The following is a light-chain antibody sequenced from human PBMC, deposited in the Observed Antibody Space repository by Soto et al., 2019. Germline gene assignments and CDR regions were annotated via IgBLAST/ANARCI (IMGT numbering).Light chain of an antibody. J-gene: IGLJ2*01. Sequence: QSVLTQSASVSGSPGQSITISCTEASSDVGDYNYVSWYQQHPGKAPKLMIYDVSYRPSGVSIRFSGSKSGSTASLTISGLQAEDEADYYCSSYTTTNAVLFGGGTKVTVL. CDR2: DVS. V-gene: IGLV2-14*03. CDR3: SSYTTTNAVL. CDR1: SSDVGDYNY.